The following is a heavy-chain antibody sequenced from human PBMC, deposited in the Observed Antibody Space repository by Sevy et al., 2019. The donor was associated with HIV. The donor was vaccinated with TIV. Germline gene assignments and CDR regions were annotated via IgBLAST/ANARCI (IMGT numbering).Heavy chain of an antibody. V-gene: IGHV1-8*01. CDR3: ARGTRLRCMSY. CDR1: GYTFTSYD. CDR2: MNPNSGNT. J-gene: IGHJ4*02. Sequence: ASVKVSCKASGYTFTSYDINWVRQATGQGLEWMGWMNPNSGNTGYAQKFQGRVTMTRNTSISTAYMELSSLRSEYTGAYYCARGTRLRCMSYWGQGTLVTVSS. D-gene: IGHD3-3*01.